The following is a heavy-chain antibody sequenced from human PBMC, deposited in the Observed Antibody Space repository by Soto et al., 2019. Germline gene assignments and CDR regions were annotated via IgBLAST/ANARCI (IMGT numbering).Heavy chain of an antibody. J-gene: IGHJ2*01. V-gene: IGHV1-69*08. CDR1: GGTFSSYT. D-gene: IGHD6-19*01. Sequence: QVQLVQSGAEVKKPGSSVKVSCKASGGTFSSYTISWVRQAPGQGLEWMGRIIPILGIANYAQKFQGRVTITADKSTSTAYMELSSMRSEDTAVYYCARDGRYSSGSTWYFDLWGRGTLVTVSS. CDR2: IIPILGIA. CDR3: ARDGRYSSGSTWYFDL.